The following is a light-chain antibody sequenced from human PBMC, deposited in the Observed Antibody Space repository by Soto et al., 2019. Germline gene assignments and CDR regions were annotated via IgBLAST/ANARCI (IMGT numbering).Light chain of an antibody. CDR2: DAS. J-gene: IGLJ1*01. V-gene: IGLV2-14*01. CDR3: SSYTSSGTYV. Sequence: QSALAQPASVSGSPGQSITISCTGTSSDVGGYNYVSWYQQHPGKAPKVMIYDASNRPSGVSNRFSGSKSGNTASLTISWLQAEDEADYFCSSYTSSGTYVFGTGTKVTVL. CDR1: SSDVGGYNY.